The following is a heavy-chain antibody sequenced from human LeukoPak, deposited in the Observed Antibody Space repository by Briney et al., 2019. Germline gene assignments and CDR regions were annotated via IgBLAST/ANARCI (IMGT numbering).Heavy chain of an antibody. CDR1: GYTFTSYA. J-gene: IGHJ4*02. D-gene: IGHD3-3*01. CDR2: IDTNTGNP. V-gene: IGHV7-4-1*02. CDR3: ARLNPGTRNYDFWSGYYGPRWLGFDY. Sequence: GASVKVSCKASGYTFTSYAMNWVRQAPGQGLEWMGWIDTNTGNPTYAQGFTGRFVFSLDTSVSTAYLQISSLKAEDTAVYYCARLNPGTRNYDFWSGYYGPRWLGFDYWGQGTLVTVSS.